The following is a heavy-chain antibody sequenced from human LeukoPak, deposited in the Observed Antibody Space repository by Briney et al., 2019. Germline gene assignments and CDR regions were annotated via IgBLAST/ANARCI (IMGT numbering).Heavy chain of an antibody. V-gene: IGHV4-59*01. Sequence: SETLSLTCTVSGGSISSYYWTWIRQPPGKRLEWIGYIYYSGSTNYNPSLKSRVTISVDTSKNQFSLKLSSVTAADTAVYYCARERYSSGWSGAYAFDIWGQGTMVTVSS. CDR3: ARERYSSGWSGAYAFDI. J-gene: IGHJ3*02. D-gene: IGHD6-19*01. CDR1: GGSISSYY. CDR2: IYYSGST.